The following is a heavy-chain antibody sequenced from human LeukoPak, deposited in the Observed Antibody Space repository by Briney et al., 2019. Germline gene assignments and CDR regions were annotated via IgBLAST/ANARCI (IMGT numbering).Heavy chain of an antibody. CDR1: GFTFSSYT. CDR2: ISISSSYI. V-gene: IGHV3-21*01. D-gene: IGHD4-23*01. Sequence: PGGSLRLSCAASGFTFSSYTMNWVRQAPGKGLEWVSSISISSSYIYYADSVKGRFTISRANAKNSLYLQMNSLRAEDTAVYYCARDQRNHGDNPGNYYYMDVWGKGTTVTVSS. J-gene: IGHJ6*03. CDR3: ARDQRNHGDNPGNYYYMDV.